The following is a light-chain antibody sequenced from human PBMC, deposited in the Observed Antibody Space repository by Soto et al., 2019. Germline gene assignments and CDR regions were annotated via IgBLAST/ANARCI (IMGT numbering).Light chain of an antibody. J-gene: IGKJ1*01. CDR1: QGIRTE. CDR3: LQDYSYPRT. V-gene: IGKV1-6*01. CDR2: GAS. Sequence: AIQMTQSPSSLSASVGDRVTITCRSSQGIRTELAWYQQKPGKAPKLLIYGASSQQSEVPSRFSGSGSGTDFTLTISSLQPEDFATYYCLQDYSYPRTFGQGTKV.